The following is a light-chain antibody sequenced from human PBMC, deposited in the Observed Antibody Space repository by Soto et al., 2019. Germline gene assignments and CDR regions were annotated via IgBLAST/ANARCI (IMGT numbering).Light chain of an antibody. CDR2: DAS. V-gene: IGKV1-5*01. Sequence: DIQMTQSPSTLSASVGDTVTITCRASQTISGLLVCYQQRPGKAPNLLIFDASTLESGVPSRFSGSGSGTTFTLTISSLQSDDFATYYCLQYNGYYRTFGQGTKVDIK. J-gene: IGKJ1*01. CDR3: LQYNGYYRT. CDR1: QTISGL.